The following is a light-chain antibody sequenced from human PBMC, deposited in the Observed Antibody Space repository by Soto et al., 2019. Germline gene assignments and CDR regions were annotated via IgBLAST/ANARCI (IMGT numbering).Light chain of an antibody. V-gene: IGKV3-11*01. CDR3: QQRSNWPPIT. Sequence: ESVVTQSPGTLSLSPGARATLSCRASQSVSSYLAWYQQKPGQAPRLLIYDASNRATGIPARFSGSGSGTDFTLTISSLEPEDFAVYYCQQRSNWPPITFGQGTRLEI. CDR1: QSVSSY. J-gene: IGKJ5*01. CDR2: DAS.